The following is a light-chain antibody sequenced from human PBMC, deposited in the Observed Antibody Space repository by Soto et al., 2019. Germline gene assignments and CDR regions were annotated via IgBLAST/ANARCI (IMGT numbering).Light chain of an antibody. CDR3: QQYYSSSYT. V-gene: IGKV4-1*01. CDR2: WAS. J-gene: IGKJ2*01. Sequence: DIVMTQSPDSLAVSLGERATINCKSSQSVLYSSNNKNYLAWYQQKPGQPPKLLIYWASTRQSGVPDRFSGNVSGTDFTLTISSLQAEDVAVYYCQQYYSSSYTFGQGNKLEIK. CDR1: QSVLYSSNNKNY.